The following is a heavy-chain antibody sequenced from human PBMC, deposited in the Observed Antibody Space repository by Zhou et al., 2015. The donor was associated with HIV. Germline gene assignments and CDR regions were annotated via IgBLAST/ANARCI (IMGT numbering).Heavy chain of an antibody. J-gene: IGHJ3*02. Sequence: QVQLAQSGAEVKKPGSSVKVSCKASGGTFSSYTIRWVRQAPGQGLEWMGGIIPIFGTANYAQKFQGRVTITADESTSTAYMELNSLRSEDTAVYYCARERDLRSHAFDIWGQGTMVTVSS. V-gene: IGHV1-69*01. CDR3: ARERDLRSHAFDI. CDR1: GGTFSSYT. CDR2: IIPIFGTA. D-gene: IGHD5-24*01.